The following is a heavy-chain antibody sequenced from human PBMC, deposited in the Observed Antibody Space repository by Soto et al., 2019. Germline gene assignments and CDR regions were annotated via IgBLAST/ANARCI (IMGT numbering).Heavy chain of an antibody. CDR2: IYYSGST. CDR3: ARREKLRFLEWGYFDY. J-gene: IGHJ4*02. Sequence: SETLSLTCTVSGGSISSSSYYWGWIRQPPGKGLEWIGSIYYSGSTYYNPSLKSRVTISVDTSKNQFSLKLSSVTAADTAVYYCARREKLRFLEWGYFDYWGQGTLVTVSS. V-gene: IGHV4-39*01. D-gene: IGHD3-3*01. CDR1: GGSISSSSYY.